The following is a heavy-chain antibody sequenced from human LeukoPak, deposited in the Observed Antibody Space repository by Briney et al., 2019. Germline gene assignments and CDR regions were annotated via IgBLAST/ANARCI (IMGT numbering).Heavy chain of an antibody. J-gene: IGHJ4*02. CDR3: AREYSSSSGSVSDY. Sequence: GGSLRLCCAASGFTFSSYNMNWVRQAPGKGLEWVSYISSSSSTIYYADSVKGRFTISRDNAKNSLYLQMNSLRDEETAVYYCAREYSSSSGSVSDYWGQGTLVTVSS. CDR1: GFTFSSYN. V-gene: IGHV3-48*02. D-gene: IGHD6-6*01. CDR2: ISSSSSTI.